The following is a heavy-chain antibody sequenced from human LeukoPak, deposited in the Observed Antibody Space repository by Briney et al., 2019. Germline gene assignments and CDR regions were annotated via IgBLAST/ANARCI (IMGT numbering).Heavy chain of an antibody. CDR2: ISGSGGT. Sequence: GGSLRLSCAASGFAFSSYVMSWVRQVPGKGLEWVSGISGSGGTHYADSVKGGLTISRDNARNTLYLQMNSLRAEDTAVYYCAKGGVISATHFDYYYSGMDVWGQGTTVTVSS. CDR3: AKGGVISATHFDYYYSGMDV. V-gene: IGHV3-23*01. D-gene: IGHD2-15*01. J-gene: IGHJ6*02. CDR1: GFAFSSYV.